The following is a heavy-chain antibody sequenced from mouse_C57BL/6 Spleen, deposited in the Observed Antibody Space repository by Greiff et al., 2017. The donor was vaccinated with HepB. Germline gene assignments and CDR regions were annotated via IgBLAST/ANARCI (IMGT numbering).Heavy chain of an antibody. J-gene: IGHJ4*01. CDR2: ISSGGDYI. CDR1: GFTFSSYA. Sequence: EVNVVESGEGLVKPGGSLKLSCAASGFTFSSYAMSWVRQTPEKRLEWVAYISSGGDYIYYADTVKGRFTISRDNARNTLYLQMSSLKSEDTAMYYCTRDPGIYAMDYWGQGTSVTVSS. CDR3: TRDPGIYAMDY. V-gene: IGHV5-9-1*02.